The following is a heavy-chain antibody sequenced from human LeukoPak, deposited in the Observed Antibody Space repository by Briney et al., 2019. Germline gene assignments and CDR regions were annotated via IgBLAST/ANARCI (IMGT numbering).Heavy chain of an antibody. CDR1: GASISSSDCY. CDR3: ARVTGYMIEDYFDY. Sequence: SETLSLTCTVSGASISSSDCYWGWIRQPPGKGLEWIGSIYYSGSRGSPYNSPSLKSRVTISVDTSKNHLSLKLSSVTAADTAVYYCARVTGYMIEDYFDYWGQGTLVTVSS. CDR2: IYYSGSRGSP. D-gene: IGHD3-22*01. V-gene: IGHV4-39*07. J-gene: IGHJ4*02.